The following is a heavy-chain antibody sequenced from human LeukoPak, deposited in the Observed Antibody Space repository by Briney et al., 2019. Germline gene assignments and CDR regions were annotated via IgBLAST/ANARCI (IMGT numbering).Heavy chain of an antibody. D-gene: IGHD1-26*01. CDR3: AKHMRATNTYSFFGFDV. J-gene: IGHJ6*02. CDR2: INWNGGGT. CDR1: GFTFKDYG. Sequence: PGGSLRLSCAARGFTFKDYGKQGVRHPRGKGREWGASINWNGGGTDYADSVKGRFTISRDNAKNSLYLQLSSLRPEDTALYYCAKHMRATNTYSFFGFDVWGQGTTVTVSS. V-gene: IGHV3-9*01.